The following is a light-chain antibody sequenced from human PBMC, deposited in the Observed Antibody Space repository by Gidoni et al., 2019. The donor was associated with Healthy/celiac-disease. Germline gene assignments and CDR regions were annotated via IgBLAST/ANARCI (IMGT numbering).Light chain of an antibody. V-gene: IGLV1-44*01. CDR1: SSNIGSNT. Sequence: QPVLTQPPSASGTPGQRVTISCSGSSSNIGSNTVNWYQQLPGTAPQLLIYSNNQRPSGVPDRFSGSKSGTSASLAISGLQSEDEADYYCAAWDDSLNGWVFGGGTKLTV. CDR2: SNN. CDR3: AAWDDSLNGWV. J-gene: IGLJ3*02.